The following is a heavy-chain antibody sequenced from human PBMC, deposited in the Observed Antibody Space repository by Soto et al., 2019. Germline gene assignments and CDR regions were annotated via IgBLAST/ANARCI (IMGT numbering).Heavy chain of an antibody. V-gene: IGHV4-61*01. D-gene: IGHD3-3*01. CDR1: GGSVSSGSYY. CDR3: ASRYYDFWSGYYLSRYYYYGMDV. Sequence: QVQLQESGPGLVKPSETLSLTCTVSGGSVSSGSYYWSWIRQPPGKGLEWIGYIYYSGSTNYNPSLKSRVTISVDTSKNQFSLKLSSVTAADTAVYYCASRYYDFWSGYYLSRYYYYGMDVWGQGTTVTVSS. CDR2: IYYSGST. J-gene: IGHJ6*02.